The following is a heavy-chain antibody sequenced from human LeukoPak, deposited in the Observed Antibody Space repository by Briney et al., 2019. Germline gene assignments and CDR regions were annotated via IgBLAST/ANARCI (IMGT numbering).Heavy chain of an antibody. Sequence: ASVKVSCKASGYTFTSYGISWVRQAPGQGLEWMGWISAYNGNTNYAQKLQGRVTMTTDTSTSTAYMELRSLRSDDTAAYYCARSGSHQFEGNPGDYWGQGTLVTVSS. V-gene: IGHV1-18*01. CDR2: ISAYNGNT. J-gene: IGHJ4*02. CDR3: ARSGSHQFEGNPGDY. D-gene: IGHD1-14*01. CDR1: GYTFTSYG.